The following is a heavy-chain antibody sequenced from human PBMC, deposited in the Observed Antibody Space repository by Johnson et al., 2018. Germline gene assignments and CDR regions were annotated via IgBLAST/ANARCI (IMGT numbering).Heavy chain of an antibody. J-gene: IGHJ4*02. CDR3: ARGLILTSVVGFSFDY. D-gene: IGHD3-9*01. V-gene: IGHV3-48*02. Sequence: VQLVQSGGGFVQPGGSLRLSCEASGFTFGRKRVMWVRQAPGKRLEWISHISSTGGTTLYADSVKGRFTISRDNAKNSLYPQMNSLRDDDTAVYCCARGLILTSVVGFSFDYGGQGTLGTVSS. CDR1: GFTFGRKR. CDR2: ISSTGGTT.